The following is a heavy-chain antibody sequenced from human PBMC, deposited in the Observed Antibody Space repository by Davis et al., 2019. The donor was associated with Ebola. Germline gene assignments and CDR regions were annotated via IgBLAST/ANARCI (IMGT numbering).Heavy chain of an antibody. V-gene: IGHV3-21*01. D-gene: IGHD2-21*01. CDR1: GFTFTSYT. Sequence: PGGSLRLSCAASGFTFTSYTMYWVRRAPGKGLEWVSSIKIPNSYTYYAESVQGRFTISRDSAKNSVFLQMHSLRAEDTAVYYCARVPSHTYSFDIWGQGTLVTVSS. CDR3: ARVPSHTYSFDI. CDR2: IKIPNSYT. J-gene: IGHJ3*02.